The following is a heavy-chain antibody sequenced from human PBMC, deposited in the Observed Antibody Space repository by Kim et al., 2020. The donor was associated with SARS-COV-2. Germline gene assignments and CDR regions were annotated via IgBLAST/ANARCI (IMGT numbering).Heavy chain of an antibody. Sequence: RFTISSDNSKNTLYLQMNSLRAEDTAVYYCAKDLGLSPYYYDSSGYLFDYWGQGTLVTVSS. V-gene: IGHV3-23*01. CDR3: AKDLGLSPYYYDSSGYLFDY. D-gene: IGHD3-22*01. J-gene: IGHJ4*02.